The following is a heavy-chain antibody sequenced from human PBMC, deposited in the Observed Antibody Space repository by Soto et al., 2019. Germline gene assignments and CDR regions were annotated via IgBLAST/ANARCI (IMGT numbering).Heavy chain of an antibody. Sequence: SETLSLTCTVSGGSISSGDYYWSWIRQPPGKGLEWIGYIYYSGSTYYNPSLKSRVTISVDTSKNQFSLKLSSVTAADTAVYYCARDRVQGWNVGGFDPWGQGTTVTVSS. V-gene: IGHV4-30-4*01. CDR3: ARDRVQGWNVGGFDP. CDR2: IYYSGST. CDR1: GGSISSGDYY. D-gene: IGHD1-1*01. J-gene: IGHJ5*02.